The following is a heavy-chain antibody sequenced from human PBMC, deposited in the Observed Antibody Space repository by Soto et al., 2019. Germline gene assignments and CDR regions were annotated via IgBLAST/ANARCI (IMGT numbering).Heavy chain of an antibody. CDR3: AGERAFGETSPGYYDYGMDV. Sequence: QVQLQESGPGLVKPSGTLSLTCAVSGGSISSSNWWSWVRQTPGKGLEWIGEIYHSGSTNYNPSLECRVPISVDEAKSQFSLTPSSVSAAHTAVYRCAGERAFGETSPGYYDYGMDVWGQGTTVTVSS. V-gene: IGHV4-4*01. D-gene: IGHD3-10*01. J-gene: IGHJ6*02. CDR1: GGSISSSNW. CDR2: IYHSGST.